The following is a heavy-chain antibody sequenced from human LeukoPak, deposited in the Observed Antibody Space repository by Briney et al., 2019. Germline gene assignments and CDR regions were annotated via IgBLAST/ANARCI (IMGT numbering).Heavy chain of an antibody. Sequence: SKTLSLNCTVSGGSISSYYWSWIRQPPGKGLEWIGYIYYSGSTNYNPSLKSRVTISVDTSKNQFSLKLSSVTAADTAVYYCAGGVVAALDFDYWGQGTLVTVSS. CDR1: GGSISSYY. CDR2: IYYSGST. D-gene: IGHD2-15*01. V-gene: IGHV4-59*01. J-gene: IGHJ4*02. CDR3: AGGVVAALDFDY.